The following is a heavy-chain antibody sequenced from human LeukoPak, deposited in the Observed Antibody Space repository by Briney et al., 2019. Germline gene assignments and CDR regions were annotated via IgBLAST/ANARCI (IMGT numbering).Heavy chain of an antibody. CDR3: ARTTVTRPFDY. D-gene: IGHD4-17*01. V-gene: IGHV1-18*04. CDR2: ISAYNGNT. J-gene: IGHJ4*02. Sequence: ASVEVSCKASGYTFTSYGISWVRQAPGQGLEWMGWISAYNGNTSYAQKLQGRVTMTTDTSTSTAYMELRSLRSDDTAVHYCARTTVTRPFDYWGQGTLVTVSS. CDR1: GYTFTSYG.